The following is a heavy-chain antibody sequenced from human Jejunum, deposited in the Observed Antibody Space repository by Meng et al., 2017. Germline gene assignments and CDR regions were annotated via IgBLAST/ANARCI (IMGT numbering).Heavy chain of an antibody. CDR1: GVSSSSNSL. CDR2: ISHTGRT. J-gene: IGHJ4*02. V-gene: IGHV4-4*02. D-gene: IGHD3-16*01. Sequence: HLQQSGPDLEKPSGPLSLSCVAAGVSSSSNSLWGWVRQPRGKGLEWIGVISHTGRTNYNPSLKSRVTMSLVKSKNQFSLELTSVTGADTGVYYCSSYVWGSPPKGVHSWGQGTLVTVSS. CDR3: SSYVWGSPPKGVHS.